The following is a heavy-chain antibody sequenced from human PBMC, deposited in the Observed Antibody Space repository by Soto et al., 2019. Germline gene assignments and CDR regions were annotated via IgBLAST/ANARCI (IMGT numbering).Heavy chain of an antibody. Sequence: ASVNVSCTASGYTFTSYDINWVRQATGQGLEWMGWMNPNSGNTGYAQKFQGRVTMTEDTSTDTAYMELSSLRSEDTAVYYCATDLGKGGSGKYNYYYYGMDVWGQGTTVTVSS. J-gene: IGHJ6*02. D-gene: IGHD3-10*01. V-gene: IGHV1-8*01. CDR1: GYTFTSYD. CDR3: ATDLGKGGSGKYNYYYYGMDV. CDR2: MNPNSGNT.